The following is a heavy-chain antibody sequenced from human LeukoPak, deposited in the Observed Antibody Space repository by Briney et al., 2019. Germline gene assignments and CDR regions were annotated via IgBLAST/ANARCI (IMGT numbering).Heavy chain of an antibody. CDR1: GGTFSSYA. J-gene: IGHJ4*02. Sequence: SVKVSCKASGGTFSSYAISWVRQAPGQGLEWMGRIIPIFGTANYAQKFQGRVTITTNQSTSTAYMELSSLRSEDTAVYYCARDLLTGTAGYWGQGTLVTVSS. V-gene: IGHV1-69*05. CDR2: IIPIFGTA. D-gene: IGHD1-20*01. CDR3: ARDLLTGTAGY.